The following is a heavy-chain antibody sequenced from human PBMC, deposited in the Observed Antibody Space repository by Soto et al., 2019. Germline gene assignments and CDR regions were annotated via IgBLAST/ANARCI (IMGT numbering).Heavy chain of an antibody. J-gene: IGHJ4*02. CDR1: GFTLRPQF. Sequence: PGGALRLSCAAPGFTLRPQFNRWGRQAPGKGLEWLAMTTQDGNGKHYVYSVRGRFTFSRDCAKNSMYLQMNSLSFVDTAIYYCASLDTARMQIAGYWGQGIQVAVSS. V-gene: IGHV3-7*01. D-gene: IGHD5-18*01. CDR3: ASLDTARMQIAGY. CDR2: TTQDGNGK.